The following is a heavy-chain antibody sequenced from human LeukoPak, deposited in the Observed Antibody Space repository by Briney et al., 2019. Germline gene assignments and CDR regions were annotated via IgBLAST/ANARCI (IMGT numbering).Heavy chain of an antibody. CDR3: AKGYSSSWYEAPFDY. Sequence: PGGSLRLSCAASGFTFSSYAMSWVRQAPGKGLEWVSAISGSGGSTYYADSVKGRFTISRDNSKNTLYLQMNSLRAEDTAVYYCAKGYSSSWYEAPFDYWGQGTLVTVSS. CDR1: GFTFSSYA. V-gene: IGHV3-23*01. J-gene: IGHJ4*02. D-gene: IGHD6-13*01. CDR2: ISGSGGST.